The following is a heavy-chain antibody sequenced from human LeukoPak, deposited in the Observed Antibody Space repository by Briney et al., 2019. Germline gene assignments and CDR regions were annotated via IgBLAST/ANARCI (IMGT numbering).Heavy chain of an antibody. V-gene: IGHV3-21*01. CDR3: ARDRIMITFGGVIVHYGMDV. D-gene: IGHD3-16*02. J-gene: IGHJ6*02. CDR2: ISSSGSYM. CDR1: GFTFSSYT. Sequence: GGSLRLSCTASGFTFSSYTMNWVRQAPGMGLEWVASISSSGSYMYHADSMKGRFTISRDNAKSSLYLQMNSLRAEDTAVYYCARDRIMITFGGVIVHYGMDVWGQGTTVTVSS.